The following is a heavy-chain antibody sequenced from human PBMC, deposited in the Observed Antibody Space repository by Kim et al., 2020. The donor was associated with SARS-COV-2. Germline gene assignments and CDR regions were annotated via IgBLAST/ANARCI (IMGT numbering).Heavy chain of an antibody. Sequence: ETFYAEAVKGRFTIARDNGKNSLYLKMNGLRADDTAVYHCARGGSWTFDCWGRGTLVTVSS. D-gene: IGHD1-1*01. J-gene: IGHJ4*02. V-gene: IGHV3-7*01. CDR2: ET. CDR3: ARGGSWTFDC.